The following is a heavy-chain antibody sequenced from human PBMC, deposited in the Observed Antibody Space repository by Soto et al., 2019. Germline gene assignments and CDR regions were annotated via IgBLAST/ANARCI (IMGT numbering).Heavy chain of an antibody. Sequence: ASVKVSCKASGYTFTSYGISWVRQAPGQGLEWMGWISAYNGNTNYAQKLQGRVTMTTDTSTSTAYMELRSLRSDDTAVYYCARDPPGQGGLWFGELLAYYYYYMDVWGKGTTVTVSS. CDR2: ISAYNGNT. V-gene: IGHV1-18*01. D-gene: IGHD3-10*01. CDR1: GYTFTSYG. J-gene: IGHJ6*03. CDR3: ARDPPGQGGLWFGELLAYYYYYMDV.